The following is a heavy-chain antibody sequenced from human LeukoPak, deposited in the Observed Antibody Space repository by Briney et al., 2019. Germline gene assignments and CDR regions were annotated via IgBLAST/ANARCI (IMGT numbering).Heavy chain of an antibody. J-gene: IGHJ4*02. D-gene: IGHD3-22*01. Sequence: GGSLRLSCAASGFTFSTYGMHWVRQAPGKGLEWVAVIWHDGSHQYYADSVKGRFTISRDNSKNTLYVQVNSLGTEDTAAYYCAKGSYYDSSGSFYFDYWGQGTLVTVSS. CDR2: IWHDGSHQ. V-gene: IGHV3-33*06. CDR3: AKGSYYDSSGSFYFDY. CDR1: GFTFSTYG.